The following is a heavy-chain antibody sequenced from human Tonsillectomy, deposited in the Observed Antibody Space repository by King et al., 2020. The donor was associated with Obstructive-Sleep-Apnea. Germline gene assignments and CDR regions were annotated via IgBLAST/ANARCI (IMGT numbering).Heavy chain of an antibody. CDR2: IKSKTDGGTT. CDR1: GFIFSNAW. Sequence: DVQLVESGGGLVKPGGSLRLSCGASGFIFSNAWMSWVRQAPGKGLEWVGRIKSKTDGGTTDYAAPVKGRFTISREDSKNTRFVQMNSLKTEDTAGYYCTPQPERGYDSAFPFFQHWGQGTLVTVAS. V-gene: IGHV3-15*01. CDR3: TPQPERGYDSAFPFFQH. J-gene: IGHJ1*01. D-gene: IGHD3-22*01.